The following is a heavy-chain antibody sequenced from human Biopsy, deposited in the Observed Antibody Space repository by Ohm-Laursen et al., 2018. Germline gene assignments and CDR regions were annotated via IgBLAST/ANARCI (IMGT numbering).Heavy chain of an antibody. J-gene: IGHJ4*02. CDR3: ARRGSGGRSFDY. D-gene: IGHD2-15*01. CDR2: ISNSGNT. Sequence: GTLSLTCTVSGDYINSSYWSWIRQASGKGLEWIGFISNSGNTNYNPSLKSRVTISADTSKNQFSLKLGSVTVADTAVFYCARRGSGGRSFDYWGQGSLVTVSS. V-gene: IGHV4-59*08. CDR1: GDYINSSY.